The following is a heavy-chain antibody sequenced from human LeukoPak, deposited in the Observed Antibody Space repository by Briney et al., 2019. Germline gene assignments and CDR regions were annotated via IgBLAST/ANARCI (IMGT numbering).Heavy chain of an antibody. D-gene: IGHD3-22*01. CDR3: ARARRQYSDSSGYPD. Sequence: PGGSPRLSCAASGFTFDDYGMSWVRQAPGKGLEWVSGINWNGGSTGYADSVKGRFTISRDNTKNSLYLQMNSLRAEDTALYYCARARRQYSDSSGYPDWGQGTLVTVSS. V-gene: IGHV3-20*04. J-gene: IGHJ4*02. CDR2: INWNGGST. CDR1: GFTFDDYG.